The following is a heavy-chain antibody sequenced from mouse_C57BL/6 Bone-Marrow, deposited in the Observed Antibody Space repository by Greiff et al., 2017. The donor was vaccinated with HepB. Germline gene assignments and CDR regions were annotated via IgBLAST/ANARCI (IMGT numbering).Heavy chain of an antibody. CDR2: IDPEDGET. J-gene: IGHJ4*01. CDR3: ARKLITSYYAMDY. CDR1: GFNIKDYY. Sequence: EVQLQQPGAELVKPGASVKLSCTASGFNIKDYYMHWVKQRTEQGLEWIGRIDPEDGETKYATKFQGKATITADTSSNTAYLQLSSLTSEDTAVYYCARKLITSYYAMDYWGQGTSVTVSS. D-gene: IGHD1-1*01. V-gene: IGHV14-2*01.